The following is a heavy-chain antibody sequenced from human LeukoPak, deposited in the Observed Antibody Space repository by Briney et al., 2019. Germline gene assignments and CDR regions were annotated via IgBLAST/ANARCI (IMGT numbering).Heavy chain of an antibody. Sequence: PSETLSLTCTVSGGSISSYYWSWIRQPPGKGLEWIGYIYYSGSTNYNPSLKSRVTISVDTSKNQFSLKLSSVTAADTAVYYCARGDIYYDSSGFIDYWGQGTLVTVSS. CDR1: GGSISSYY. V-gene: IGHV4-59*01. D-gene: IGHD3-22*01. CDR2: IYYSGST. J-gene: IGHJ4*02. CDR3: ARGDIYYDSSGFIDY.